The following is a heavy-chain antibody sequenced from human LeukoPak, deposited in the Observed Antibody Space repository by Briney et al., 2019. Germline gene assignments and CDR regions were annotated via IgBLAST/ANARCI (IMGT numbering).Heavy chain of an antibody. V-gene: IGHV3-20*04. J-gene: IGHJ4*02. D-gene: IGHD2-15*01. Sequence: PGGSLRLPCAASGFTFNDYGMSWVRQTPGKGLEWVSGIKWNGGSTGYADSVKGRFTISRDNAKNSLYLQMNSLRADDTALYYCASGYNSVGGYYFDYWGQGTLVTVSS. CDR3: ASGYNSVGGYYFDY. CDR1: GFTFNDYG. CDR2: IKWNGGST.